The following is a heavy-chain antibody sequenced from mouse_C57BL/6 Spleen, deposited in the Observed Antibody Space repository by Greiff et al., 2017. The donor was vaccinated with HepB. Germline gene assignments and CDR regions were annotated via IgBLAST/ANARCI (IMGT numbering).Heavy chain of an antibody. V-gene: IGHV1-15*01. CDR1: GYTFTDYE. CDR2: IDPETGGT. CDR3: TRRFYDGYMDY. Sequence: QVHVKQSGAELVRPGASVTLSCKASGYTFTDYEMHWVKQTPVHGLEWIGAIDPETGGTAYNQKFKGKAILTADKSSSTAYMELRSLTSEDSAVYYCTRRFYDGYMDYWGQGTSVTVSS. J-gene: IGHJ4*01. D-gene: IGHD2-3*01.